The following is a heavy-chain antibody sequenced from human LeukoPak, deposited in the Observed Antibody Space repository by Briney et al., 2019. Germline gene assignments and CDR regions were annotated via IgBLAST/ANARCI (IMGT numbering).Heavy chain of an antibody. J-gene: IGHJ4*02. CDR1: GDSVSGYY. D-gene: IGHD3-22*01. Sequence: SETLSLTCTVTGDSVSGYYWSWIRQPPGKGLEWIAYIYYSGSTSYNPSLKSRATISVDTSKNQFSLKLNSVTAADTAVYFCARQGKYDSSSPDYWGQGTLVTVSS. V-gene: IGHV4-59*02. CDR2: IYYSGST. CDR3: ARQGKYDSSSPDY.